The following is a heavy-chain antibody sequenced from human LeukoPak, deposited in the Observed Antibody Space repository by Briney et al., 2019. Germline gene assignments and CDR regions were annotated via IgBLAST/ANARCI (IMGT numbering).Heavy chain of an antibody. Sequence: GGSLRLSCTASGFGFSDYNINWVRQAPGKGLEWVASINPDGNKKYSADSVKGRFTISRDNAENSLYLQMNSLRVEDTAFYYCARDLAYSRLDYWGQGMLVTVSS. CDR3: ARDLAYSRLDY. CDR2: INPDGNKK. V-gene: IGHV3-7*01. J-gene: IGHJ4*02. D-gene: IGHD5-18*01. CDR1: GFGFSDYN.